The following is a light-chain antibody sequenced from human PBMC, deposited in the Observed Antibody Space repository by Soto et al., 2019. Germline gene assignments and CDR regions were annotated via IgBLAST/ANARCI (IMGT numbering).Light chain of an antibody. CDR1: QSLSSTY. CDR2: GAS. Sequence: EVVVTQSPGTLSLSPGERATLSCRASQSLSSTYLAWYQQKPGQSPMLLIYGASSRATCIPDSFGGSGSGTDFTLTIGRLEPEDFAVYYCQRSGSAPPCIFGAGTRL. CDR3: QRSGSAPPCI. J-gene: IGKJ2*02. V-gene: IGKV3-20*01.